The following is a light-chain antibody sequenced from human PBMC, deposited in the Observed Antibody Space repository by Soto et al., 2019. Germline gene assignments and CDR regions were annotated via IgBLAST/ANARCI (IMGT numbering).Light chain of an antibody. CDR3: QQYDNYFVG. V-gene: IGKV3-20*01. Sequence: EIVLTQSPGTLSLSPGERATLSCRASQSVSSTYLAWYQHRPGQAPRLLIYGASSRATGIPDRFSGSGSGTDFTLIISSLEPEDFAVYYCQQYDNYFVGFGQGTKVDIK. CDR2: GAS. CDR1: QSVSSTY. J-gene: IGKJ1*01.